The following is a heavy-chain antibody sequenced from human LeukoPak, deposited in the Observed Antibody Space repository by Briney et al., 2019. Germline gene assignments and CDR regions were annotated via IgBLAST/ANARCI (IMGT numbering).Heavy chain of an antibody. D-gene: IGHD2-2*01. CDR2: ISSSSSYI. CDR1: GFTFSSYS. J-gene: IGHJ4*02. CDR3: AKAGNYALNYFDS. V-gene: IGHV3-21*01. Sequence: NPGGSLRLSCAASGFTFSSYSMNWVRQAPGKGLEWVSSISSSSSYIYYADSVKGRFTISRDNSKNTLYLQMNNLRAEDTAVYYCAKAGNYALNYFDSWGQGTLVTVSS.